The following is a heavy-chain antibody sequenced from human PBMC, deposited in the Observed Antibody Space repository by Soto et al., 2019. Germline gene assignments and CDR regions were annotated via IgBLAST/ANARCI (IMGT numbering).Heavy chain of an antibody. CDR1: GGSISSGSYY. CDR3: ARQGYRYGQGLDY. Sequence: QVQLQESGPGLVKPSQTLSLTCTVSGGSISSGSYYWSWIRQLPGKGLEWIGYIYYSGSTYYNPSLKSRVTISVDTSKKQFSLKLSSVTAVDTAVYYCARQGYRYGQGLDYWGQGTLVTVSS. D-gene: IGHD5-18*01. J-gene: IGHJ4*02. V-gene: IGHV4-31*03. CDR2: IYYSGST.